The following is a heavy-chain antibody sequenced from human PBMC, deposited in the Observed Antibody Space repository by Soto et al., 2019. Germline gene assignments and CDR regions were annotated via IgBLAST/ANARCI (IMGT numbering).Heavy chain of an antibody. J-gene: IGHJ5*02. D-gene: IGHD3-9*01. CDR2: IWYDGSNK. V-gene: IGHV3-33*01. CDR1: GFTFSSYG. Sequence: PGGSLRLSCAASGFTFSSYGMHWVRQAPGKGLEWVAVIWYDGSNKYYADSVKGRFTISRDNSKNTLYLQMNSLRAEDTAVYYCARDFRPADWLLVLNNWFDPWGQGTLVTVSS. CDR3: ARDFRPADWLLVLNNWFDP.